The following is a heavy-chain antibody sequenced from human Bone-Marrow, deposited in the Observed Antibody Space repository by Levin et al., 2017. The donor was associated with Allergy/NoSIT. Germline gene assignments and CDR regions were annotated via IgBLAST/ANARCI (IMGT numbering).Heavy chain of an antibody. CDR1: GGSISGGGYP. D-gene: IGHD3-16*02. CDR3: ARGQNAHYRDDAFDI. CDR2: IYYTGGV. V-gene: IGHV4-30-2*01. J-gene: IGHJ3*02. Sequence: SQTLSLTCAVSGGSISGGGYPWTWIRQPPGGGLEWLGYIYYTGGVYYNPALKSRVSISLDKTKNSFSLQLTSASAADTAIYFCARGQNAHYRDDAFDIWGQGTMVTVSP.